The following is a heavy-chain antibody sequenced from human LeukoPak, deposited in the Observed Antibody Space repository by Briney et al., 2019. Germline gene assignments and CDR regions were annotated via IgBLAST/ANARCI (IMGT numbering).Heavy chain of an antibody. CDR2: IYYSGST. J-gene: IGHJ4*02. D-gene: IGHD1-26*01. V-gene: IGHV4-39*01. CDR1: GGSITSTTYY. CDR3: ARSTSGSYFWADK. Sequence: SETLSLTCTVSGGSITSTTYYRGWIRQPPGKGLEWIGSIYYSGSTYYNPSLKSRVIISVDTSKSQFSLKLPSVTAADTAVYYCARSTSGSYFWADKWGQGTLVTVSS.